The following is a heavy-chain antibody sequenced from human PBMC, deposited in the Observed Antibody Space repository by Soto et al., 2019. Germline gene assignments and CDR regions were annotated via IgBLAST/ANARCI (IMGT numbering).Heavy chain of an antibody. J-gene: IGHJ4*02. Sequence: SETLSLTCTVSGGSISSYYWSWIRQPPGKGLEWIGYIYYNGNTNYNPSLKSRVTISVDTSNNQFSLRLSSVTAADTAVYYCARAYDFWSGYFNYWGQGTLVTVS. D-gene: IGHD3-3*01. V-gene: IGHV4-59*01. CDR2: IYYNGNT. CDR3: ARAYDFWSGYFNY. CDR1: GGSISSYY.